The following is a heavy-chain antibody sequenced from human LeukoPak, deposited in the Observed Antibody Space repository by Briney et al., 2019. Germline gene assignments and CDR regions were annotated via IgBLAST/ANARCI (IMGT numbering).Heavy chain of an antibody. D-gene: IGHD5-24*01. CDR1: GFTFSTFA. Sequence: GGSLRLSCAASGFTFSTFAMSWVRQAPGKGLEWVSVIYGGGNIYYADSVKGRFTISRDNSKNTLYLQMNSLRAEDTAVYYCARGAGYNYPYYFDYWGQGTLVTVSS. CDR2: IYGGGNI. J-gene: IGHJ4*02. CDR3: ARGAGYNYPYYFDY. V-gene: IGHV3-53*01.